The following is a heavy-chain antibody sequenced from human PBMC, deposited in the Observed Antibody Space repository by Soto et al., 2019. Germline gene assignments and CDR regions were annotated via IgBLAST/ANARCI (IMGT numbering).Heavy chain of an antibody. CDR3: TKRRNVLRFLEWSSGMEV. CDR2: ISDDGSNK. J-gene: IGHJ6*02. V-gene: IGHV3-30*18. CDR1: GFTFSNYG. D-gene: IGHD3-3*01. Sequence: TGGSLRLSCAASGFTFSNYGMHWVRQAPGKGLGWVAFISDDGSNKYYADSMKGRFTMSRDNSKSTLYLQMNSLRVEDTAVYYCTKRRNVLRFLEWSSGMEVWGQGTTVTVSS.